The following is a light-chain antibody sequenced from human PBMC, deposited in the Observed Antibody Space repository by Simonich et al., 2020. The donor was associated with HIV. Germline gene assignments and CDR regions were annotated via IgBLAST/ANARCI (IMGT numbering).Light chain of an antibody. CDR2: WAA. Sequence: DIVMTQSPDSLAVSLGERATINCKSSQSVLYNSNNKDYLVWYQQKPGQPPKLLIYWAATRESGVPYRFSGSGSGTDFTLTISSLQAEDVAVYFCQQYYNTPSFGQGTKVEVK. V-gene: IGKV4-1*01. CDR3: QQYYNTPS. CDR1: QSVLYNSNNKDY. J-gene: IGKJ1*01.